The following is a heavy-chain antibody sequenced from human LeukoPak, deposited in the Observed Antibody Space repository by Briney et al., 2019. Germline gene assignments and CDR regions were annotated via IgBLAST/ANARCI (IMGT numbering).Heavy chain of an antibody. CDR2: IWYDGSNK. J-gene: IGHJ4*02. CDR1: GFTFSSYG. V-gene: IGHV3-33*01. Sequence: GGSLRLSCAASGFTFSSYGMHWVRQAPGKGLEWVAVIWYDGSNKYYADSVKGRFTISRDNSKNTLYLQMNSLRAEDTAVYYCARDKSRYDSSGYYPFDYCGQGTLVTVSS. CDR3: ARDKSRYDSSGYYPFDY. D-gene: IGHD3-22*01.